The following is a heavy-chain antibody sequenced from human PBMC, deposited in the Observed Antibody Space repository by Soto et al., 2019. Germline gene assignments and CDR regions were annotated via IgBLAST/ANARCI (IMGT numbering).Heavy chain of an antibody. CDR1: GFSFSSFA. CDR2: ISYDGSNQ. V-gene: IGHV3-30-3*01. Sequence: GGSLRLSCAASGFSFSSFAMHWVRQAPGKGLEWVAYISYDGSNQYYGDSVKGRFTISRDNSKNTLFLQMNSLRAEDTAVYYCARDTTVTHNWFDPWGQGTLVTVSS. D-gene: IGHD4-17*01. CDR3: ARDTTVTHNWFDP. J-gene: IGHJ5*02.